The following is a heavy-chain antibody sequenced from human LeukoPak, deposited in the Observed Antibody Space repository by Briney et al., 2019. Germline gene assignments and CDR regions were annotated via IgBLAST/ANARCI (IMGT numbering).Heavy chain of an antibody. CDR1: GDSFSSNSAA. CDR2: TYYRCKWYN. V-gene: IGHV6-1*01. Sequence: SQTLSLTCAISGDSFSSNSAAWHWHRQSPSRGLVSVGRTYYRCKWYNDYAVSVKSRITISPNTSKNQSSLQLNSVTPEDTAVYYGARDRARGPYGYDYWGQGTLVTVSS. CDR3: ARDRARGPYGYDY. J-gene: IGHJ4*02. D-gene: IGHD5-18*01.